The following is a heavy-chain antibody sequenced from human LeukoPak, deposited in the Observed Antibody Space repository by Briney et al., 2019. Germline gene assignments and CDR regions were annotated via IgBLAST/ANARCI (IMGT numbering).Heavy chain of an antibody. J-gene: IGHJ4*02. CDR3: ARVRHSSSWYWSPFDY. V-gene: IGHV1-2*02. CDR2: INPNSGGT. CDR1: GYTFTGYY. Sequence: ASVKVSCKASGYTFTGYYMHWVRQAPGQGLEWMGWINPNSGGTNYAQKFQGRVTMTRDTSISTAYMELGRLRSDDTAVYYCARVRHSSSWYWSPFDYWGQGTLVTVSS. D-gene: IGHD6-13*01.